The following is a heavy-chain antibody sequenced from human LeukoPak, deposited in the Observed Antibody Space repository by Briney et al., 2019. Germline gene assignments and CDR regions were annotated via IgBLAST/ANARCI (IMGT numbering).Heavy chain of an antibody. Sequence: ASVKVSCKASGYTFTNHTMNWVRQAPGQGLEWMGWINPNSGGTNYAQKFQGRVTMTRDTSISTAYMELSRLRSDDTAVYYCARGFKQWLVQDYWGQGTLVTVSS. V-gene: IGHV1-2*02. J-gene: IGHJ4*02. D-gene: IGHD6-19*01. CDR3: ARGFKQWLVQDY. CDR2: INPNSGGT. CDR1: GYTFTNHT.